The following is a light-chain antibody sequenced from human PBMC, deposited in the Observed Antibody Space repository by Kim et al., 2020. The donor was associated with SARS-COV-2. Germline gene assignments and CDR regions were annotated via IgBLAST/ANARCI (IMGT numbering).Light chain of an antibody. V-gene: IGKV3-15*01. Sequence: SPGERATPPCMALQTIKNRFVWYELKPGQAPTLLIYDASTRATGVPARFIGSGSVTDFTLTISSLQSEDFAVYYCQQSNYWPPLTFGQGTKVDIK. CDR2: DAS. CDR3: QQSNYWPPLT. J-gene: IGKJ1*01. CDR1: QTIKNR.